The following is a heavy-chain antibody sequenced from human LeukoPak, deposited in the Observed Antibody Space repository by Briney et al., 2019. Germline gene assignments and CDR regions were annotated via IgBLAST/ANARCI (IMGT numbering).Heavy chain of an antibody. CDR3: ARGPARRIKDRFDP. J-gene: IGHJ5*02. D-gene: IGHD3-10*01. V-gene: IGHV4-34*01. CDR2: INHSGST. CDR1: GGSFSGYY. Sequence: SETLSLTCAVYGGSFSGYYWSWIRKPPGKGLEWIGEINHSGSTNYNPSLKSRVTISVDTSKNQFSLKLSSVTAADTAVYYCARGPARRIKDRFDPWGQGTLVTVSS.